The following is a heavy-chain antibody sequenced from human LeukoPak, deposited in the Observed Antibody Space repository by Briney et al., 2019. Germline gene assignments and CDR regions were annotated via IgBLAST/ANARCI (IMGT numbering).Heavy chain of an antibody. CDR1: GYTFTGYY. CDR2: INPNSGGT. Sequence: ASVKVSCKASGYTFTGYYMHWVRQAPGQGLEWMGWINPNSGGTNYAQKFQGRVTMTRDTSISTAYMELSRLRSDDTAMYYCARDRGKYSGSAPDDYWGQGTLVTVSS. D-gene: IGHD1-26*01. V-gene: IGHV1-2*02. CDR3: ARDRGKYSGSAPDDY. J-gene: IGHJ4*02.